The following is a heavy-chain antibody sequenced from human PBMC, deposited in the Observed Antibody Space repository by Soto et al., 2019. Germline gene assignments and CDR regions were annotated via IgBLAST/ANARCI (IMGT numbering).Heavy chain of an antibody. V-gene: IGHV5-51*01. J-gene: IGHJ4*02. D-gene: IGHD3-22*01. Sequence: GESLKISCKGSGYSFTSYWIGWVRQMPGRGLEWMGIIYPGDSDTRYSPSFQGQVTISADKSISTAYLQWSSLKASDTAMYYCARLRGRGYYDSSGYYNYWGQGTLVTVSS. CDR2: IYPGDSDT. CDR3: ARLRGRGYYDSSGYYNY. CDR1: GYSFTSYW.